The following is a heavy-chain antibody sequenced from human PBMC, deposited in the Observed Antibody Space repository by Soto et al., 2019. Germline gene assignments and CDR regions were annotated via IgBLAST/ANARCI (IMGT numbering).Heavy chain of an antibody. CDR1: GYSVSSRGAT. D-gene: IGHD2-2*01. Sequence: PSQTLSLTCAISGYSVSSRGATWNWIRQSPSRGLEWLGRTYFRSGWLSDYALSVKGRIIINTDTSNNQLSLQLTSVTPDDTAVYYFVRLVGNSWLYTRGQETVVTVSS. J-gene: IGHJ5*02. CDR2: TYFRSGWLS. CDR3: VRLVGNSWLYT. V-gene: IGHV6-1*01.